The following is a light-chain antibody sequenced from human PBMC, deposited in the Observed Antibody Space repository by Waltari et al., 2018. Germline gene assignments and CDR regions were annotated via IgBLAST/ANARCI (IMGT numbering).Light chain of an antibody. CDR2: CAS. CDR3: QQYYGVPYT. Sequence: DFVMTQSPDSLPVSLGERATIHCKSSQTLLYSANTQDFLAWYQQKRAQPPQLIITCASGRQSGVPGRFSGSGYGKDFTFTIGCLQAEDVAVYYCQQYYGVPYTFGQGTKLEI. J-gene: IGKJ2*01. CDR1: QTLLYSANTQDF. V-gene: IGKV4-1*01.